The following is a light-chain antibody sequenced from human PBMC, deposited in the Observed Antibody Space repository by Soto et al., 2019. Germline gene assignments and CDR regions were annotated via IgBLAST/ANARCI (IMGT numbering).Light chain of an antibody. V-gene: IGLV2-14*01. CDR1: GSDVGGYKY. J-gene: IGLJ1*01. CDR2: DVS. CDR3: SSYASSSPFV. Sequence: QSVLTQPASVSGSPGQSITISCTGTGSDVGGYKYVSWYQQLPGKDPKLMIYDVSYRPSGVSDGFSGSKSGNTASLIISGLQAEDEADYYCSSYASSSPFVFGTGTKLTVL.